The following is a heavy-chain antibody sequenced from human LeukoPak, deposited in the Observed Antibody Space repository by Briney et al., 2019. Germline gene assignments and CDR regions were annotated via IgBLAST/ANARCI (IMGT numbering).Heavy chain of an antibody. CDR2: ISYDGSNK. Sequence: GGSLRLSCAASGFTFSSYAMHWVRQAPGRGLEWVAVISYDGSNKYYADSVKGRFTISRDDSKKTLYLQMNSLRAEDTAVYYCAREGQPYNWFDPWGQGILVTVSS. D-gene: IGHD6-13*01. V-gene: IGHV3-30*01. CDR3: AREGQPYNWFDP. CDR1: GFTFSSYA. J-gene: IGHJ5*02.